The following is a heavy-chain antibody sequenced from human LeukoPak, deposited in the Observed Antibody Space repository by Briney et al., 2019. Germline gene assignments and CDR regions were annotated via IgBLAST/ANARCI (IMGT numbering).Heavy chain of an antibody. CDR3: AREKPAAAAPDF. J-gene: IGHJ4*02. Sequence: ASVKVSCKASGYTFTGYYIHWVRQAPGQGLEWMGWINPNNGGTNYAQKFQGRVTMTRDRSINTAYMDLRSLTYDDTAVYYCAREKPAAAAPDFWGQGTLATVSS. CDR2: INPNNGGT. CDR1: GYTFTGYY. D-gene: IGHD6-25*01. V-gene: IGHV1-2*02.